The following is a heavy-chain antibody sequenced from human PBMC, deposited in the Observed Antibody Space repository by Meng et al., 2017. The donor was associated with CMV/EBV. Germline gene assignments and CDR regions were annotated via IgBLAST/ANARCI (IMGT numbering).Heavy chain of an antibody. D-gene: IGHD3-16*01. J-gene: IGHJ4*02. CDR2: ISSSSSTI. CDR3: ARVTMGIRLGDTSGLDY. Sequence: GGSLRLSCAASGFTFSSYSMNWVRQAPGKGLEWVSYISSSSSTIYYADSVKGRVTISRDNAKNSLYLQMNSLRAEDTAVYYCARVTMGIRLGDTSGLDYWGQGTLVTVSS. V-gene: IGHV3-48*04. CDR1: GFTFSSYS.